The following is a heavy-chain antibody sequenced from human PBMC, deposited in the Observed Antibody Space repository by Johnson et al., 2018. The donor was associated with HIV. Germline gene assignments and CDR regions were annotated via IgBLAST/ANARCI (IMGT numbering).Heavy chain of an antibody. CDR1: GFIFSDYY. CDR2: ISGTGGTT. J-gene: IGHJ3*02. D-gene: IGHD6-13*01. Sequence: QVQLVESGGDLVKPGGSLRLSCAASGFIFSDYYMTWIRQATGKGLEWVSAISGTGGTTYSADSVKGRFTISRDNSKNTLYLQMNSLRAEDTAVYYCARDTTSGLDGSSWDGAFDIWGQGTMVTVSS. V-gene: IGHV3-11*04. CDR3: ARDTTSGLDGSSWDGAFDI.